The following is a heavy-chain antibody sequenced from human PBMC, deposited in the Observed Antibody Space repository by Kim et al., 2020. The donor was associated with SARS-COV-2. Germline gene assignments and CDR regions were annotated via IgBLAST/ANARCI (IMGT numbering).Heavy chain of an antibody. CDR2: ISGSGAST. CDR3: AKLVGDNSG. D-gene: IGHD3-22*01. CDR1: GFTFSSYA. J-gene: IGHJ4*02. V-gene: IGHV3-23*01. Sequence: GGSLRLSCAASGFTFSSYAVSWVRQAPGKGLEWVSSISGSGASTYYADSVKGRFTISRDNSKNTLYLQMNSLRADDTAVYYCAKLVGDNSGGGQGTLVTVSS.